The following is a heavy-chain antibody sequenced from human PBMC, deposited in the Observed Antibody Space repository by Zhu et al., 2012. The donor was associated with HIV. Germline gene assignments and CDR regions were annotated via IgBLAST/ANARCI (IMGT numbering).Heavy chain of an antibody. CDR1: GGSITDPGYF. CDR2: VYYSGDT. CDR3: AKSRTSGWYSYAFDV. V-gene: IGHV4-39*01. J-gene: IGHJ3*01. D-gene: IGHD6-19*01. Sequence: QVQLQGPGPRLLEPSETLSLTCTVSGGSITDPGYFWAWIRQPPGKGLEWIGSVYYSGDTYDSPSLKSRLTISVDTSKNQFSLQLRSLTAADTAVYYCAKSRTSGWYSYAFDVWGQGRVVSVSS.